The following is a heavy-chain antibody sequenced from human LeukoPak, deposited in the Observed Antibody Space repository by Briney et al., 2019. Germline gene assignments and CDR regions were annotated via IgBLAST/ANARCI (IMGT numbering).Heavy chain of an antibody. D-gene: IGHD2-15*01. V-gene: IGHV3-30*03. CDR1: GFTFSNYD. CDR2: ISYDGINK. CDR3: ATSEEDAWSDAFDI. J-gene: IGHJ3*02. Sequence: GGSLRLSCAASGFTFSNYDMHWVSQAPGKGLEWVAVISYDGINKYYGDSVKGQFTISRDNSKNTLYLQMTSLRPEDTAVYYCATSEEDAWSDAFDIWGQGTMVIVSS.